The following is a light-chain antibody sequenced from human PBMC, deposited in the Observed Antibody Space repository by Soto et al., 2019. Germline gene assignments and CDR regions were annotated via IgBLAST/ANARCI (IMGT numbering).Light chain of an antibody. CDR3: QERSGWPRGT. CDR1: QSVSSSY. J-gene: IGKJ4*01. Sequence: EIVLTQSPGTLSLSPGERATLSCRASQSVSSSYLAWYQQKPGQAPRLLILAASQRAAGVPARFRGSGSGTDFTLTISSLEPEDFAVYYCQERSGWPRGTFGGGTKVDIK. CDR2: AAS. V-gene: IGKV3D-20*02.